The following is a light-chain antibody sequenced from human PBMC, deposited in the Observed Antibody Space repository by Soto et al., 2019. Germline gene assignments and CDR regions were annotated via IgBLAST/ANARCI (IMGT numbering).Light chain of an antibody. J-gene: IGKJ4*01. CDR2: LGS. Sequence: DIVMTQSPLSLPVTPGEPASISCRSSQSLLYSNGYTYLDWYLQKPGQSPQLLIYLGSYRASGVPARFSGSGSGTDFTLKISRVEAEDVGVYYCMQALQTPRTFGGGTKVEIK. CDR1: QSLLYSNGYTY. V-gene: IGKV2-28*01. CDR3: MQALQTPRT.